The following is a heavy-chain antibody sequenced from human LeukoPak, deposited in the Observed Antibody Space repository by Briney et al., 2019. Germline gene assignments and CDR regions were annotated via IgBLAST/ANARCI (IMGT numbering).Heavy chain of an antibody. D-gene: IGHD5-18*01. CDR2: IKSKSDGGTT. Sequence: GGSLRLSCAASGSTFSSYAMSWVRQAPGKGLEWVGRIKSKSDGGTTDYAAPVKGRFIISRDDSKNTLYLQMNSLKTEDTAVYFCATDGISEETATDYWGQGTLVTVSS. J-gene: IGHJ4*02. V-gene: IGHV3-15*01. CDR1: GSTFSSYA. CDR3: ATDGISEETATDY.